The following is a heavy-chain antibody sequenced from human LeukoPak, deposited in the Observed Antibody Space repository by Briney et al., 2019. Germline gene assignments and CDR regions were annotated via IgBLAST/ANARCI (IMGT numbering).Heavy chain of an antibody. CDR1: GFTFKTYG. Sequence: GGSLRLSCEASGFTFKTYGMNWVRQAPGEGLEWVSSISGGGAETYYADSVKGRFTISRDNSKNTLYLQMNSLRAEDTAVYYCAKDHYGDYPNWFDPWGQGTLVTVSS. J-gene: IGHJ5*02. V-gene: IGHV3-23*01. CDR3: AKDHYGDYPNWFDP. CDR2: ISGGGAET. D-gene: IGHD4-17*01.